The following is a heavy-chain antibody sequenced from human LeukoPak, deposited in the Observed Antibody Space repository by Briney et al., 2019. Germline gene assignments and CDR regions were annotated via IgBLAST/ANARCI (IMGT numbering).Heavy chain of an antibody. CDR3: ARGGILWFGELLYYFDY. J-gene: IGHJ4*02. CDR2: MNPNSGNT. Sequence: GASVKVSCKASGYTFTSYDINWVRQATGQGLKWMGWMNPNSGNTGYAQKFQGRVTMTRNTSISTAYMELSSLRSEDTAVYYCARGGILWFGELLYYFDYWGQGTLVTVSS. V-gene: IGHV1-8*01. CDR1: GYTFTSYD. D-gene: IGHD3-10*01.